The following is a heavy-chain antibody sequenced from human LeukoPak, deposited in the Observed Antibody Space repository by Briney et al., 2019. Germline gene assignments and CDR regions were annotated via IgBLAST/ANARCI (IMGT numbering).Heavy chain of an antibody. CDR3: ARACSGLRFLECPSGWFDP. CDR2: IYYSGST. CDR1: GGSISSYY. J-gene: IGHJ5*02. V-gene: IGHV4-59*01. Sequence: SETLSLTCTVSGGSISSYYWSWIRQPPGKGLEWIGYIYYSGSTNYNPSLKSRVTISVDTSKNQFSLKLSSVTAADTAVYYCARACSGLRFLECPSGWFDPWGQGTLVTVSS. D-gene: IGHD3-3*01.